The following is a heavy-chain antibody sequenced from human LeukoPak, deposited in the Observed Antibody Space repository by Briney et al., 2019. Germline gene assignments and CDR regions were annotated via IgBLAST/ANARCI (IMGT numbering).Heavy chain of an antibody. D-gene: IGHD2-2*01. V-gene: IGHV4-4*02. CDR1: GGSISSSNW. CDR3: ARVLVEVVPAAKDYYYYYMDV. Sequence: SETLSLTCAVSGGSISSSNWWSWVRQPPGKGLEWIGEIYHSGSTNYNPSLKSRVTISVDKSKNQFSLKLSSVTAADTAVYYCARVLVEVVPAAKDYYYYYMDVWGKGTTVTVSS. CDR2: IYHSGST. J-gene: IGHJ6*03.